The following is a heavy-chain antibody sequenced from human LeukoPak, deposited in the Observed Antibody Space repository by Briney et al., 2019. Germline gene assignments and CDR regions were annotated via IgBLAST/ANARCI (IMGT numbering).Heavy chain of an antibody. V-gene: IGHV1-46*01. CDR1: GYTFTSYY. D-gene: IGHD2-15*01. CDR2: INPSGGST. J-gene: IGHJ6*03. CDR3: ASRLTLGYCSGGSCYSANYYYYMDV. Sequence: ASVKVSCKASGYTFTSYYMHWVRQAPGQGLEWMGIINPSGGSTSYAQKFQGRVTITADKSTSTAYMELSSLRSEDTAVYYCASRLTLGYCSGGSCYSANYYYYMDVWGKGTTVTVSS.